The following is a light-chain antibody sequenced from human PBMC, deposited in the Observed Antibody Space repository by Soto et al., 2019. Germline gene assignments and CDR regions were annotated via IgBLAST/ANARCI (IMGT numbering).Light chain of an antibody. J-gene: IGKJ1*01. CDR1: QSISTW. CDR3: QQYHSYWT. V-gene: IGKV1-5*03. CDR2: KAS. Sequence: DIQMTQSPSTLSASVGDRVTITCRASQSISTWLAWYQQKPGKAPKLLIYKASTLESGVPSRFSGSGCGTEFTLTSNSLQPDDFATYYCQQYHSYWTFRQGTQVPIK.